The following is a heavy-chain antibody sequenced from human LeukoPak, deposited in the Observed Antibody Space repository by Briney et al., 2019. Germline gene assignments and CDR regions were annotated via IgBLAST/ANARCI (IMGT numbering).Heavy chain of an antibody. J-gene: IGHJ5*02. V-gene: IGHV1-2*02. Sequence: ASVKVSCKASGYTFTGYYIHWVRQAPGQGPGWMGWINPNNGGTNYAQKFQGRVTVTRDTSISTAYMELYSLRSDDTAVYYCARTQDSRDWFDPWGQGTLVTVSS. D-gene: IGHD2-15*01. CDR1: GYTFTGYY. CDR3: ARTQDSRDWFDP. CDR2: INPNNGGT.